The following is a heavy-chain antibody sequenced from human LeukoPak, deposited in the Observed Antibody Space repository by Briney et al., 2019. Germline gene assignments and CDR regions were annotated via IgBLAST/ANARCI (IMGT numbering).Heavy chain of an antibody. J-gene: IGHJ2*01. D-gene: IGHD6-13*01. V-gene: IGHV3-30*18. CDR1: GFTFRSYD. CDR2: ISYDGSNK. Sequence: QPGRSLRLSCAASGFTFRSYDMHWVRQAPGKGLRWVAVISYDGSNKYHTDSVKGRFTISRDNSKNTLYLQMNGLRAEDTAVYYCAKDSEIAAAGSYWYFDLWGRGTLVTVSS. CDR3: AKDSEIAAAGSYWYFDL.